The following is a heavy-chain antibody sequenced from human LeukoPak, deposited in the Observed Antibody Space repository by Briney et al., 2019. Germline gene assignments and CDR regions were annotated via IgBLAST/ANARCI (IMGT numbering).Heavy chain of an antibody. CDR2: TYYRSKWYN. J-gene: IGHJ6*02. V-gene: IGHV6-1*01. D-gene: IGHD3-10*01. CDR3: ARAYYYGSGYYYYYGMDV. Sequence: SQTLSLTCAISGDSVSSNSAAWNWIRQSPSRGLEWLGRTYYRSKWYNDYAVSVKSRITINPDTSKNQFSLQLNSVTPEDTAVYYCARAYYYGSGYYYYYGMDVWGQGTTVTVSS. CDR1: GDSVSSNSAA.